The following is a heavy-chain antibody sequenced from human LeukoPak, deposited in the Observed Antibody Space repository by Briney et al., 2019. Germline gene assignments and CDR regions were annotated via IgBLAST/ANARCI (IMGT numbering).Heavy chain of an antibody. CDR2: IYYSGST. V-gene: IGHV4-31*03. CDR1: GGSISSGGYY. D-gene: IGHD3-22*01. J-gene: IGHJ3*02. Sequence: SQTLSLTCTVSGGSISSGGYYWSWIRQHPGKGLEWIGYIYYSGSTHYNPSLKSRVTISVDTSKNQFSLKLSSVTAADTAVYYCARDLRQQYYYDSSGYRSAGVAFDIWGQGTMVTVSS. CDR3: ARDLRQQYYYDSSGYRSAGVAFDI.